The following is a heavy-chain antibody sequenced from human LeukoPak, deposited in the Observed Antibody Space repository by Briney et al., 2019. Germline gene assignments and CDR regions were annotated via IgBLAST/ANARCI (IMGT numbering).Heavy chain of an antibody. CDR3: ARDGKIWFGEDHLDY. J-gene: IGHJ4*02. Sequence: PGGSLRLSCAASGFTFSSYEMNWVRQAPGKGLEWVSYISSSGSTIYYADSVKGRFTISRDNAKNSLYLQMNSLRAEDTVVYYCARDGKIWFGEDHLDYWGQGTLVTVSS. CDR1: GFTFSSYE. CDR2: ISSSGSTI. V-gene: IGHV3-48*03. D-gene: IGHD3-10*01.